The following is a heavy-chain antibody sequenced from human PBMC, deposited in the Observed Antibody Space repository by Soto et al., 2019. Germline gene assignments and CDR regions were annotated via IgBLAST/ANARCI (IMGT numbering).Heavy chain of an antibody. D-gene: IGHD7-27*01. Sequence: KSSETLSLTCTVSGGSISSGGYYWSWIRQHPGEGLEWIGYIYYSGSTYYNPSLKSRVTISVDTSKNQFSLKLSSVTAADTAVYYCARGITGEVGYNRFDPWGQGTLVTVSS. CDR3: ARGITGEVGYNRFDP. CDR1: GGSISSGGYY. CDR2: IYYSGST. J-gene: IGHJ5*02. V-gene: IGHV4-31*03.